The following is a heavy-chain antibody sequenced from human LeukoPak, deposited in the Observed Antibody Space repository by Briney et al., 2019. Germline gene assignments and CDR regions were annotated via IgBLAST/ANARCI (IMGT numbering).Heavy chain of an antibody. CDR2: IYYSGNT. CDR3: ARARLSIVRGITNFDY. Sequence: PSETLSLTCTVSGGSISNYYWGWIRQAPGKGLEWIGSIYYSGNTYYNSSLKSLVTISLDTSKNQFSLNLFSVTAADTAVYFCARARLSIVRGITNFDYWGQGTVVTVSS. CDR1: GGSISNYY. D-gene: IGHD3-10*01. V-gene: IGHV4-39*01. J-gene: IGHJ4*02.